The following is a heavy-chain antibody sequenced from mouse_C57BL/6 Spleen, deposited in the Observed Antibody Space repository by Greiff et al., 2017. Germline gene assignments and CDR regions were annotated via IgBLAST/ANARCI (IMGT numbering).Heavy chain of an antibody. CDR3: ARTGVLDGSSYGWFAY. CDR2: IWSGGST. CDR1: GFSLTSYG. Sequence: QVQLQQSGPGLVQPSQSLSITCTVSGFSLTSYGVHWVRQSPGKGLEWLGVIWSGGSTDYNAAFISRLSISKDNSKSQVFFKMNSLQADDTAIYYCARTGVLDGSSYGWFAYWGQGTLVTVSA. D-gene: IGHD1-1*01. J-gene: IGHJ3*01. V-gene: IGHV2-2*01.